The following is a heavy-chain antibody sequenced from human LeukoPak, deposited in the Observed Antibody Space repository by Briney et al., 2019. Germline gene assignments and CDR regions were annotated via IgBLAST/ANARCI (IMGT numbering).Heavy chain of an antibody. V-gene: IGHV3-21*01. CDR1: GSTFSSYS. Sequence: PGGSLRLSCAAPGSTFSSYSMTWVAQAPGKGLERVSSISRSSSYIYYADSVKGRFTISRDNAKNSLYLQMNSLRAEDTAVYYCARTAEVVPAAIVGIGWFDPWGQGTLVTASS. CDR2: ISRSSSYI. J-gene: IGHJ5*02. CDR3: ARTAEVVPAAIVGIGWFDP. D-gene: IGHD2-2*01.